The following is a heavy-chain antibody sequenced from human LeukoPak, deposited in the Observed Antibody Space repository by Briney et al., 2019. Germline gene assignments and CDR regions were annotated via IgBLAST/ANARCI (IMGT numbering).Heavy chain of an antibody. D-gene: IGHD5-18*01. Sequence: SEALSLTCTVSGGSISGYYWSWIRQPPGKGLEWIGEINHSGSTNYNPSLKSRVTISVDTSKNQFSLKLSSVTAADTAVYYCAGRGYSYGPEYWGQGTLVTVSS. V-gene: IGHV4-34*01. CDR3: AGRGYSYGPEY. CDR2: INHSGST. J-gene: IGHJ4*02. CDR1: GGSISGYY.